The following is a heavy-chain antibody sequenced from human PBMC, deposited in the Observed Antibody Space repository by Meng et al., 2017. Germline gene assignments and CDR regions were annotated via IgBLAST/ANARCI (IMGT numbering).Heavy chain of an antibody. J-gene: IGHJ4*02. D-gene: IGHD3-22*01. CDR2: IYWNDDK. V-gene: IGHV2-5*01. Sequence: SGPTLVKPTQTLTLTCTFSGFSLSTSGVGVGWIRQPPGKALEWLALIYWNDDKRYSPSLKSRLTITKDTSKNQVVITMTNMDPVDTATYYCAHRTYYYDRSGYVGDYWGQGTLVTVSS. CDR3: AHRTYYYDRSGYVGDY. CDR1: GFSLSTSGVG.